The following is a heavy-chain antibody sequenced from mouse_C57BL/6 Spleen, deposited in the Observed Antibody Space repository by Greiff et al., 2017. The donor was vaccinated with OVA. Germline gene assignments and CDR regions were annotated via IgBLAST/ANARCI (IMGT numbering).Heavy chain of an antibody. V-gene: IGHV1-26*01. Sequence: EVQLQQSGPELVKPGASVKISCKASGYTFTDYYMNWVKQSHGKSLEWIGDINPNNGGTSYNQKFKGKATLTVDKSSSTAYMELRSLTSEDSAVYYCAREGTTVVAPDDWGQGTTLTVSS. D-gene: IGHD1-1*01. CDR2: INPNNGGT. CDR1: GYTFTDYY. CDR3: AREGTTVVAPDD. J-gene: IGHJ2*01.